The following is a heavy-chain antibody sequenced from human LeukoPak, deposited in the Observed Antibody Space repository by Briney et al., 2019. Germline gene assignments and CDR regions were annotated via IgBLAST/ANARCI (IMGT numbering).Heavy chain of an antibody. Sequence: SETLSLTCTVSGVSISSYYWSWIRQPPGKGLEWIGYIHYSGTTKYNPSLKSRVTISVDTSKNQFSLKLNSVTAADTAVYYCARLTGTSIDYWGQGTLVTVSS. J-gene: IGHJ4*02. CDR1: GVSISSYY. CDR3: ARLTGTSIDY. V-gene: IGHV4-59*08. D-gene: IGHD1-7*01. CDR2: IHYSGTT.